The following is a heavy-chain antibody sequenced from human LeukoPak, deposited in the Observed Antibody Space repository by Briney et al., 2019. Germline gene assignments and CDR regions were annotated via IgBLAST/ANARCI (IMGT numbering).Heavy chain of an antibody. CDR1: GGTFSRYA. CDR3: ARDLSDTYYYDSSGYYFDY. CDR2: IIPILGTA. Sequence: GASVKVSCKASGGTFSRYAISWVRQAPGQGLEWRGGIIPILGTANYAQKFQGRATITADKSTSTVYMELSILRYEDKAVYYCARDLSDTYYYDSSGYYFDYWGQGTLVTVSS. D-gene: IGHD3-22*01. V-gene: IGHV1-69*10. J-gene: IGHJ4*02.